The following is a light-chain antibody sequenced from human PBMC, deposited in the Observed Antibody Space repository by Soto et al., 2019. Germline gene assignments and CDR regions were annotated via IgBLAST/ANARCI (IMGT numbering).Light chain of an antibody. Sequence: EIVLTQSPATLSLSPGERATLSCRASQSVSSYLAWYQQKPGQSPRLLIYDASSRATGIPARFSGSGSGKDFPLTISSLEPEDFAVYYGKERSNGGGGEYTFGQGTKLEIK. V-gene: IGKV3-11*01. CDR1: QSVSSY. J-gene: IGKJ2*01. CDR3: KERSNGGGGEYT. CDR2: DAS.